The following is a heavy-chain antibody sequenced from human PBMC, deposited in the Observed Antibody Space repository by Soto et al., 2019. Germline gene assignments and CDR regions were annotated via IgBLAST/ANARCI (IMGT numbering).Heavy chain of an antibody. CDR3: ARDYELVLLWFGPYYYYYGMDV. V-gene: IGHV1-3*01. J-gene: IGHJ6*02. D-gene: IGHD3-10*01. Sequence: ASVKVSCTASGYTFTSYAMHCVRQAPGQRLEWMGWINAGNGNTKYSQKFQGRVTITADKSTSTAYMELSSLRSEDTAVYYCARDYELVLLWFGPYYYYYGMDVWGQGTTVTVSS. CDR1: GYTFTSYA. CDR2: INAGNGNT.